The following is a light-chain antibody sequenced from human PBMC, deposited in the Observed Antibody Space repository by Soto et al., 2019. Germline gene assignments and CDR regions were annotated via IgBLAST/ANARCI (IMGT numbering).Light chain of an antibody. J-gene: IGLJ1*01. V-gene: IGLV2-14*01. CDR3: NSYTSKSTGV. Sequence: QSALPQPASVSGSPGQSITISCTGTSSDVGGYNYVSWYQQHPGKAPKLIIYEVSNRPSGVSNRFSGSKSGNTASLTISGLQGEDEADYYCNSYTSKSTGVFGTGTKLTVL. CDR2: EVS. CDR1: SSDVGGYNY.